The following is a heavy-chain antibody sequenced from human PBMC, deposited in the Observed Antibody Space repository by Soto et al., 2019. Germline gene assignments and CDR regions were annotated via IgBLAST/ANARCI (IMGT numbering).Heavy chain of an antibody. V-gene: IGHV1-69*13. CDR3: AREGGWLQFSAYYYGMDV. CDR2: IIPIFGTA. D-gene: IGHD5-12*01. CDR1: GGTFSSYA. J-gene: IGHJ6*02. Sequence: SVKVSCKASGGTFSSYAISWVRQSPGQGLEWMGGIIPIFGTANYAQKFQGRVTITADESTSTAYMELSSLRSEDTAVYYCAREGGWLQFSAYYYGMDVWGQGTTVTVSS.